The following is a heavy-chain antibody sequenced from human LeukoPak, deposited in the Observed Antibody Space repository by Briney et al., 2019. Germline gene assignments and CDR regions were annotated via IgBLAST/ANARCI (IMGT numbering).Heavy chain of an antibody. D-gene: IGHD3-9*01. Sequence: GGSLRLSCAASGFTFSDYYMSWIRQAPGKGLEWVSYISSSGSTIYYADSVKGRFTISRDNAKNSLYLQMNSLRAEDTAVYYCARPRRYFDWPQYYYYYMDVWGKGTTVTISS. CDR1: GFTFSDYY. V-gene: IGHV3-11*01. J-gene: IGHJ6*03. CDR3: ARPRRYFDWPQYYYYYMDV. CDR2: ISSSGSTI.